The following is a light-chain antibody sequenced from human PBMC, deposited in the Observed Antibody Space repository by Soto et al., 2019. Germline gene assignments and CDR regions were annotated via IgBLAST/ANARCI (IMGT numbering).Light chain of an antibody. CDR2: AAS. J-gene: IGKJ5*01. Sequence: IQLTQSPSSLSASVGDRVTMTFRASQGISSYLAWYQQKPGKAPKLLIYAASTLQSGVPSRFSGSGSGTDFTLTISSLQPEDFATYYCQQSYSTPYTFGQGTRLEIK. CDR1: QGISSY. CDR3: QQSYSTPYT. V-gene: IGKV1-39*01.